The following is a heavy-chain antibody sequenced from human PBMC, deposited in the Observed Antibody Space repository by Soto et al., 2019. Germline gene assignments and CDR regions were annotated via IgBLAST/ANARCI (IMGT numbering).Heavy chain of an antibody. Sequence: QVQLMQSGAEVKKPGASVKVSCKASGYTFTNYGFSWVRQAPGQGLEWMGWINAYNGNTNYAQKFQGRVTVTTDTPQSQDKREGRSLRADATAGYYGGGGGGGDYAFEYWGRGTLVTVSS. CDR2: INAYNGNT. J-gene: IGHJ4*02. V-gene: IGHV1-18*01. CDR3: GGGGGGDYAFEY. D-gene: IGHD4-17*01. CDR1: GYTFTNYG.